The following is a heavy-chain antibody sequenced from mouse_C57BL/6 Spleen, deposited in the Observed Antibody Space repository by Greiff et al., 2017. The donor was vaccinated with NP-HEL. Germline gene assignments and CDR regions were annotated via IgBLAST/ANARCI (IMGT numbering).Heavy chain of an antibody. CDR2: IYPSDSET. CDR3: ARRGDYYGAMDY. V-gene: IGHV1-61*01. J-gene: IGHJ4*01. D-gene: IGHD1-1*01. CDR1: GYTFTSYW. Sequence: QVQLQQSGAELVRPGSSVKLSCKASGYTFTSYWMDWVKQRPGQGLEWIGNIYPSDSETHYNQKFKDKATLTVDKSSSTAYMQLSSLTSEDSAVYYCARRGDYYGAMDYWGQGTSVTVSS.